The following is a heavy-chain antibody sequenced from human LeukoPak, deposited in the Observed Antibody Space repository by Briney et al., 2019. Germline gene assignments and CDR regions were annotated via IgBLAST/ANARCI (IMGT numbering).Heavy chain of an antibody. D-gene: IGHD6-6*01. Sequence: SETLSLTCTVSGGSISSGSYYWSWIRQPAGKGLEWNGRIYTSGSTNYNPSLKSRVTISVDTSKNQFSLKLSSVTAADTAVYYCARDPEYSSSSKAFDIWGQGTMVTVSS. J-gene: IGHJ3*02. V-gene: IGHV4-61*02. CDR2: IYTSGST. CDR1: GGSISSGSYY. CDR3: ARDPEYSSSSKAFDI.